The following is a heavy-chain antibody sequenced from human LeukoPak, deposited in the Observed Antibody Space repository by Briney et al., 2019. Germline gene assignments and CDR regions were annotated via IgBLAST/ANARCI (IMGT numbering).Heavy chain of an antibody. CDR3: AKGREWLVQVFDY. V-gene: IGHV3-23*01. Sequence: GGSLRLSCAAPGFTFSSYAMSWVRQAPGKGLEWVSAISGSGGSTYYADSVKGRFTISRDNSKNTLYLQMNSLRAEDTAVYYCAKGREWLVQVFDYWGQGTLVTVSS. D-gene: IGHD6-19*01. J-gene: IGHJ4*02. CDR2: ISGSGGST. CDR1: GFTFSSYA.